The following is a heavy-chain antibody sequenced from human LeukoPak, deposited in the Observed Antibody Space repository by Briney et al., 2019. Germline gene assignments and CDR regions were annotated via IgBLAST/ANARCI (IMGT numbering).Heavy chain of an antibody. CDR1: GYTFTSYA. Sequence: ASVKVSCKASGYTFTSYAMNWVRQAPGQGLEWMGWINTNTGNPTYAQGFTGRFVFSLDTSVSTAYLQVSSLKAEDTAVYYCARGILDSSGYSSSGFDYWGQGTLVTVSS. CDR3: ARGILDSSGYSSSGFDY. CDR2: INTNTGNP. J-gene: IGHJ4*02. V-gene: IGHV7-4-1*02. D-gene: IGHD3-22*01.